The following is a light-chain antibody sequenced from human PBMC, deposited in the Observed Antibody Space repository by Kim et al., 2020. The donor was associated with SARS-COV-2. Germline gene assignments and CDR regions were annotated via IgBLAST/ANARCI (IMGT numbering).Light chain of an antibody. CDR2: YDS. V-gene: IGLV3-21*04. CDR1: NIGSKS. CDR3: QVWDSSSDHVV. Sequence: SYELTQPPSVSVAPGKTARITCGGNNIGSKSVHWYQQKPGQAPVLVIYYDSDRPSGIPERFSGSNSVNTATLTISRVEAGDEADYYCQVWDSSSDHVVFGGGTQLNVL. J-gene: IGLJ2*01.